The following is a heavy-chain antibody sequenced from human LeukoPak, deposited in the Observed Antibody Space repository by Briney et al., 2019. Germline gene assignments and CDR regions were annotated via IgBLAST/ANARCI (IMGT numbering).Heavy chain of an antibody. CDR2: ISSSSSTI. Sequence: GGSLRLSCAASGFTFSSSAMSWVRQAPGKGLEWVSYISSSSSTIYYADSVKGRFTISRDNAKNSLDLQMNSLRDEDTAVYYCARARASGRSGFDYWGQGTLVTVSS. V-gene: IGHV3-48*02. D-gene: IGHD2-15*01. CDR1: GFTFSSSA. J-gene: IGHJ4*02. CDR3: ARARASGRSGFDY.